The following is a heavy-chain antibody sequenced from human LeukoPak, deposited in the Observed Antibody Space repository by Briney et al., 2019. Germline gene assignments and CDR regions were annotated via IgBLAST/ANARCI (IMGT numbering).Heavy chain of an antibody. Sequence: GRSLRLSCAASGFTFSSYGMHWVRQAPGKGLEWVAVIWYDGSNKYYADSVKGRFTISRDNSKNTLYLQMSNLRAEDTAVYFCARGGGLDVWGQGATVTVSS. CDR1: GFTFSSYG. D-gene: IGHD3-16*01. CDR3: ARGGGLDV. J-gene: IGHJ6*02. V-gene: IGHV3-33*01. CDR2: IWYDGSNK.